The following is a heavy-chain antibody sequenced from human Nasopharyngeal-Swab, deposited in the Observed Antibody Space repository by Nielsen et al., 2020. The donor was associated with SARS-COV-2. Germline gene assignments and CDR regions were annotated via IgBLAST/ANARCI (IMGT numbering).Heavy chain of an antibody. V-gene: IGHV1-24*01. D-gene: IGHD6-19*01. Sequence: ASVTVSCKVSGYTLTELSMHWVRQAPGKGLEWMGGFDPEDGETIYAQKFQGRVTMTEDTSTDTAYMELSSLRSEDTAVYYCATSPGIAVAGTHLSWFDPWGQGTLVTVSS. J-gene: IGHJ5*02. CDR2: FDPEDGET. CDR3: ATSPGIAVAGTHLSWFDP. CDR1: GYTLTELS.